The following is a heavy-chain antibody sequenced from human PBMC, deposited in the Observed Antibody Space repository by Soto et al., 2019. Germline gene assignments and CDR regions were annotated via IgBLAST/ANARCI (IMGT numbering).Heavy chain of an antibody. J-gene: IGHJ4*02. D-gene: IGHD1-26*01. Sequence: ASVKVSCKASGYTFTGYYIHWVRQAPGQGLEWMGEISPNSGGTKYAQKFQGRVTMTRDTSITTVYMDLSNLSPDDTAVYYCARDLAKGGGSAGFDYWGQGTLVTVSS. CDR2: ISPNSGGT. CDR3: ARDLAKGGGSAGFDY. CDR1: GYTFTGYY. V-gene: IGHV1-2*02.